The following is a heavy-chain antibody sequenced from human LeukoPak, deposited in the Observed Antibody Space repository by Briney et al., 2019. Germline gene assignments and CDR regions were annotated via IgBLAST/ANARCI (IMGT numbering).Heavy chain of an antibody. D-gene: IGHD6-19*01. CDR3: AKLYLVLSGSGWYSDY. Sequence: GGSLRLSCAASGFTFSSYAMSWVREAPGKGLEWVAVISYDGSNKYYADSVKGRFTISRDNSKNTLYLQMNSLRAEDTAVYYCAKLYLVLSGSGWYSDYRGQGTLVTVSS. CDR2: ISYDGSNK. V-gene: IGHV3-30*18. CDR1: GFTFSSYA. J-gene: IGHJ4*02.